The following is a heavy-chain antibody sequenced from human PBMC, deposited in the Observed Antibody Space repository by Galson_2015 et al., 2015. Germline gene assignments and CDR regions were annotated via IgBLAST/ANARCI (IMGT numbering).Heavy chain of an antibody. Sequence: SLRLSCAASGFTFSSYGMHWVRQAPGKGLEWVAVIWYDGSNKYYADSVKGRFTISRDNSKNTLYLQMNSMRAEDTAVYCCARDMWEGIAAAGTKDASEAPVYYYYYGMDVWGQGTTVTVSS. V-gene: IGHV3-33*01. CDR1: GFTFSSYG. J-gene: IGHJ6*02. CDR3: ARDMWEGIAAAGTKDASEAPVYYYYYGMDV. D-gene: IGHD6-13*01. CDR2: IWYDGSNK.